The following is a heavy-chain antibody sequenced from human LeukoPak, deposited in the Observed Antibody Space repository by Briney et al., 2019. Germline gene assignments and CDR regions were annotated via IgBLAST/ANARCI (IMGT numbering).Heavy chain of an antibody. Sequence: PSETLSLTCTVSGASISTYFWSWIRQPAGKGLEWIGRTYTSGSTSYNPSLKSRLTLSADTSKNQFSLKLRSVTAADTAVYYCARDRVDSSGYYYYYGMDVWGQGTTVTVSS. CDR2: TYTSGST. CDR3: ARDRVDSSGYYYYYGMDV. J-gene: IGHJ6*02. D-gene: IGHD3-22*01. CDR1: GASISTYF. V-gene: IGHV4-4*07.